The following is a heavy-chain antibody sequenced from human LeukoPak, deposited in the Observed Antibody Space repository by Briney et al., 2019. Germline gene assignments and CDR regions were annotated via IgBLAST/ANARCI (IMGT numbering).Heavy chain of an antibody. CDR2: TSGSGGAT. D-gene: IGHD3-10*01. V-gene: IGHV3-23*01. Sequence: GGSLRLSCAASGFTFSNYAMAWVRQSPGKGLEWVSATSGSGGATYYADSVKGRFTISRDNSKSTLYMQMNSLRAEDTAIYYCARIRERGIVSHYYGMGVWGQGTTVTVSS. CDR3: ARIRERGIVSHYYGMGV. CDR1: GFTFSNYA. J-gene: IGHJ6*02.